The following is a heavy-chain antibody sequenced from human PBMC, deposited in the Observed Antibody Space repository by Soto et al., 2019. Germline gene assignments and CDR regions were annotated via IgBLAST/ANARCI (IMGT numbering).Heavy chain of an antibody. D-gene: IGHD3-9*01. Sequence: QITLKESGPTLVKPTQTLTLTCTFSGFSLSTHTVGVAWIRQPPGKALEWLALIYWDEDKRYSPSLKSRLTMTQDTSKNAVGLTMPHMDPVDTATYYCAHIVPFDYIGYKFEFWGQGIRVTVSS. CDR2: IYWDEDK. V-gene: IGHV2-5*02. J-gene: IGHJ4*02. CDR1: GFSLSTHTVG. CDR3: AHIVPFDYIGYKFEF.